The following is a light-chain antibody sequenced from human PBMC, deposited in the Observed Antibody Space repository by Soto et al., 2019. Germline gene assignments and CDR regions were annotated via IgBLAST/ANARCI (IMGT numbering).Light chain of an antibody. CDR2: GAS. V-gene: IGKV3-15*01. J-gene: IGKJ1*01. CDR1: QSVSSN. CDR3: QQYDDWTPWT. Sequence: EIVMTQSPATLSVSPGERATLSCRASQSVSSNLAWYQQKPGQAPRLLIYGASTRATGTPDRISGSGSGTEFTLTISSLQSEDFAVYYCQQYDDWTPWTFGQGTKVKIK.